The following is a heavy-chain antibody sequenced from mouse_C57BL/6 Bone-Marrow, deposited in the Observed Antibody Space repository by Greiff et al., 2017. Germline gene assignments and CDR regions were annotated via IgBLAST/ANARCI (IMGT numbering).Heavy chain of an antibody. J-gene: IGHJ4*01. CDR3: KRILYYFYMDY. V-gene: IGHV1-5*01. CDR1: GYTFTSYW. Sequence: VQLQQSGTVLARPGASVKMSCKTSGYTFTSYWMHWVKQRPGQGLEWIGALYPGNSDTSYNQKFQGKAKLTAVTSASTAYMELSKLTNEDSAVYYCKRILYYFYMDYWGQGTSVTVSS. D-gene: IGHD2-1*01. CDR2: LYPGNSDT.